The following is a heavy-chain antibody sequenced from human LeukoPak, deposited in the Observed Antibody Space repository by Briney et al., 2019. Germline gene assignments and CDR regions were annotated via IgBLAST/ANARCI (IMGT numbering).Heavy chain of an antibody. CDR1: GGSFSGYY. D-gene: IGHD1-26*01. CDR3: ARSVVGAHRNYFDY. J-gene: IGHJ4*02. V-gene: IGHV4-34*01. Sequence: SETLSLTCAVYGGSFSGYYWSWIRQPPGKGLEWIGEINHSGSTNYNPSLKSRVTLSVDTSKNQFSLKLSSVTAADTAVYYCARSVVGAHRNYFDYWGQGTLVTVSS. CDR2: INHSGST.